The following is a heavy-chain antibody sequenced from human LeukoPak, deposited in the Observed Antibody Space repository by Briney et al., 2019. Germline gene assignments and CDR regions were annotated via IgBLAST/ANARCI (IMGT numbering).Heavy chain of an antibody. Sequence: ASVKLSCKASGYTFTTYGISWVRLAPGQGLEWMGWISAYNGNTNYAQQFQGRVTMTTDTSMSTAYMELRSLRSDDTAVYYCARDLIAVRPGWFDPWGQGSLVTVSS. CDR1: GYTFTTYG. J-gene: IGHJ5*02. D-gene: IGHD6-6*01. V-gene: IGHV1-18*01. CDR3: ARDLIAVRPGWFDP. CDR2: ISAYNGNT.